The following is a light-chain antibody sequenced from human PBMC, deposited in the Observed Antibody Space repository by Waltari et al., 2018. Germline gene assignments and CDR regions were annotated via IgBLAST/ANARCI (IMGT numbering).Light chain of an antibody. CDR2: KDS. CDR3: QSADRSSTPI. Sequence: SDELTPPPPESVSPGQTATITCSGDALPKQSAYWYQRKAGQAPVLIIYKDSERPSGIPERFSGSSAGTTVTLTINGVQAEDDADYFCQSADRSSTPIFGGGTKLTVL. CDR1: ALPKQS. V-gene: IGLV3-25*03. J-gene: IGLJ2*01.